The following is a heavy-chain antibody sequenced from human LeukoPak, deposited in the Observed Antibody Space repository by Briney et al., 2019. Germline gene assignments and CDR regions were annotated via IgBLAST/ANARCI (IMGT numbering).Heavy chain of an antibody. CDR1: GYTFTSYG. V-gene: IGHV1-18*01. D-gene: IGHD1-26*01. Sequence: ASVKVSCKASGYTFTSYGISWVRQAPGQGLEWTGWISAYNGNTNYAQKLQGRVTMTTDTSTSTAYMELRSLRSDDTAVYYCARDSEWEPFARAFDIWGQGTMVTVSS. CDR3: ARDSEWEPFARAFDI. J-gene: IGHJ3*02. CDR2: ISAYNGNT.